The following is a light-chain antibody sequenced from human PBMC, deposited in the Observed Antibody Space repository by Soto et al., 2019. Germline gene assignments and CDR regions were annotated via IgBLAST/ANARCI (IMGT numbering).Light chain of an antibody. Sequence: DIQMTQSPSTLSASVGDRVTITCRASQSISSWLAWYQQKPGKAPKLLIYKASSLESGVPSRISGSGSGTEFTLTISSLQPDDFATYYCQQYNSYPWTFGQGTKVETK. V-gene: IGKV1-5*03. CDR2: KAS. CDR3: QQYNSYPWT. J-gene: IGKJ1*01. CDR1: QSISSW.